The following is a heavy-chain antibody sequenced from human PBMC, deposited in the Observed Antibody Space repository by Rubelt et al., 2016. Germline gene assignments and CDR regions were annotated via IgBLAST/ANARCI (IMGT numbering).Heavy chain of an antibody. D-gene: IGHD3-3*01. J-gene: IGHJ3*02. Sequence: QVQLVQSGAEVKKPGASVKVSCKASGYTFTSYGISWVRQAPGQGLEWMGGIIPIFGTANYAQKCQGRVTITADESTSPAYMGLSSLRAEDTAVYYWARDFLEWSDAFDIWGQGTMVTVSS. CDR2: IIPIFGTA. V-gene: IGHV1-69*13. CDR3: ARDFLEWSDAFDI. CDR1: GYTFTSYG.